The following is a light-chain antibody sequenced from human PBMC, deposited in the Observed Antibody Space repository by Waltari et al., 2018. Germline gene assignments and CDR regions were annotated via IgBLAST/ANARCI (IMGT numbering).Light chain of an antibody. V-gene: IGKV1-39*01. CDR2: AIS. J-gene: IGKJ2*01. CDR1: QSIRRY. CDR3: QQSDTPPYT. Sequence: DTQMTQSPASLSASVGDRVTITCRASQSIRRYVNWYQQKSGRAPTLLIYAISSLKRGVPSRFTGSGSGTQFTLTITSLQPEDFATYYCQQSDTPPYTFGQGTKLQIE.